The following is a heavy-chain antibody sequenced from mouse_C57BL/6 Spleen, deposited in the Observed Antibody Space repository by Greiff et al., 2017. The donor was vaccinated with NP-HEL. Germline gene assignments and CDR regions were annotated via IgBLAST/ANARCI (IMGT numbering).Heavy chain of an antibody. V-gene: IGHV5-6*02. CDR1: GFTFSSYG. J-gene: IGHJ2*01. Sequence: DVMLVESGGDLVKPGGSLKLSCAASGFTFSSYGMSWVRQTPDKRLEWVATISSGGSYTYYPDSVKGRFTISRDNAKNTLYLQMSSLKSEDTAMYYCARPIYDRYFDYWGQGTTLTVSS. CDR3: ARPIYDRYFDY. D-gene: IGHD2-3*01. CDR2: ISSGGSYT.